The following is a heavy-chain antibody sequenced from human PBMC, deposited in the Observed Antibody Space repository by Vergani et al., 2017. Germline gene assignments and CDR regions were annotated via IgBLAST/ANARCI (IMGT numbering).Heavy chain of an antibody. CDR3: ARRGIAAPIDY. J-gene: IGHJ4*02. V-gene: IGHV4-39*01. CDR2: IYYSGCT. Sequence: QLQLQESGPGLVKPSETLSLICTVSGGSISSSSYYWGWIRQPPGKGLEWIGSIYYSGCTYYNPSLKSRVIISVDTSKNQFSLKLSSVTAADMAVYYCARRGIAAPIDYWGQGTLVTVSS. D-gene: IGHD6-13*01. CDR1: GGSISSSSYY.